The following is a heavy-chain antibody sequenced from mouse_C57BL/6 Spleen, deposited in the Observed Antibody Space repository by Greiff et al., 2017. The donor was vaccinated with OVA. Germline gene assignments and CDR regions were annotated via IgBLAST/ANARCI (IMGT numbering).Heavy chain of an antibody. CDR2: ISSGSSTI. V-gene: IGHV5-17*01. J-gene: IGHJ4*01. CDR3: ARPTVVASMDY. D-gene: IGHD1-1*01. Sequence: DVMLVESGGGLVKPGGSLRLSCAASGFTFSDYGMHWVRQAPEKGLEWVAYISSGSSTIYYADTVKGRFTISRDNAKNTLFLQMTSLRSEDTAMYYCARPTVVASMDYWGQGTSVTVSS. CDR1: GFTFSDYG.